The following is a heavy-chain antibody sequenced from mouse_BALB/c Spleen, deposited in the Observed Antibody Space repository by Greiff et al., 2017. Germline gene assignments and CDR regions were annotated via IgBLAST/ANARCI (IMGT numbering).Heavy chain of an antibody. CDR2: IDPANGNT. V-gene: IGHV14-3*02. CDR3: ARGDGNYGVYAMDY. Sequence: VQLQQSGAELVKPGASVKLSCTASGFNIKDTYMHWVKQRPEQGLEWIGRIDPANGNTKYDPKFQGKATITADTSSNTAYLQLSSLTSEDTAVYYCARGDGNYGVYAMDYWGQGTSVTVSS. J-gene: IGHJ4*01. D-gene: IGHD2-1*01. CDR1: GFNIKDTY.